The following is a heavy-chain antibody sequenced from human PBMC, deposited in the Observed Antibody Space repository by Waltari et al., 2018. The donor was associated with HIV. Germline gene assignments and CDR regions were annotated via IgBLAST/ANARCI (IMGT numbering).Heavy chain of an antibody. CDR2: INHGGSY. D-gene: IGHD6-13*01. J-gene: IGHJ4*02. V-gene: IGHV4-34*02. Sequence: QVQLQQWGAGLLKPSETLSLTCAVYGGSFSGYYWSWIRQPPGKGLEWIGEINHGGSYHHHPSLQSRVTLSLDTSQDHFSLHLNSVSAADTAVYYCARGPTVPGYSPRWADPLYVWGQGILVPVS. CDR3: ARGPTVPGYSPRWADPLYV. CDR1: GGSFSGYY.